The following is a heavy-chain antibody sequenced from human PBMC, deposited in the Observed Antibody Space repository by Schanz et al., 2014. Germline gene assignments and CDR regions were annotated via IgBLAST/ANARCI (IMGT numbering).Heavy chain of an antibody. CDR2: IGGSGSDT. CDR3: AKKGGDYGSGSYQIIDD. D-gene: IGHD3-10*01. V-gene: IGHV3-23*01. CDR1: GFTFSSFA. J-gene: IGHJ4*02. Sequence: EVQLLESGGGLVQPGGSLRLSCEASGFTFSSFAMSWVRQAPGKGLEWVSYIGGSGSDTYYADSGRGRFTISRDNSKNMLYLQMNSLRADDTAVYYCAKKGGDYGSGSYQIIDDWGQGTLVTVSS.